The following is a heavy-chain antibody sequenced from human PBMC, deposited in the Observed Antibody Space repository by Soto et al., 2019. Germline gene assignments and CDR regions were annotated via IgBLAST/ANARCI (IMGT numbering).Heavy chain of an antibody. D-gene: IGHD3-16*01. CDR1: GGTFSSYA. J-gene: IGHJ6*02. CDR2: IIPIFGTA. Sequence: QVQLVQSGAEVKKPGSSVKVSCKASGGTFSSYAINWVRQAPGQGLEWMGGIIPIFGTADYAQKFQGRVTIAADQSTSTAYMELSSLRSEDTAVYYCAQCLLGVNYYYGMDVWGQGTTVTVSS. V-gene: IGHV1-69*12. CDR3: AQCLLGVNYYYGMDV.